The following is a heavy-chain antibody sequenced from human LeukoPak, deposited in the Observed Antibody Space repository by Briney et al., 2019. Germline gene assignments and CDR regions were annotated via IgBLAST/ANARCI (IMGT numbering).Heavy chain of an antibody. V-gene: IGHV4-59*08. CDR1: GGSISSYY. Sequence: SETLSLTCTVSGGSISSYYWSWIRQPPGKGLEWIGYIYYSGSTNYNPSLKSRVTISVDTSKNQFSLKLYSVTAADTAVYYCARHRSGYYSVYYFDYWGQGTLLTVFS. J-gene: IGHJ4*02. D-gene: IGHD3-22*01. CDR3: ARHRSGYYSVYYFDY. CDR2: IYYSGST.